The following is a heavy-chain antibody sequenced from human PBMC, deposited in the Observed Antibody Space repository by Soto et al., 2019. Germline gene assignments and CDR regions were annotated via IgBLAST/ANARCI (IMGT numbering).Heavy chain of an antibody. CDR1: GGSISSSSYY. D-gene: IGHD3-3*01. Sequence: PSETLSLTCTVSGGSISSSSYYWGWIRQPPGKGLEWIGSIYYSGSTYYNPSLKSRVTISVDTSKNQFSLMLSSVTAADTAVYYCARRKNWIGKVEWLKRSTNWFDPWGQGTLVTVSS. V-gene: IGHV4-39*01. CDR3: ARRKNWIGKVEWLKRSTNWFDP. CDR2: IYYSGST. J-gene: IGHJ5*02.